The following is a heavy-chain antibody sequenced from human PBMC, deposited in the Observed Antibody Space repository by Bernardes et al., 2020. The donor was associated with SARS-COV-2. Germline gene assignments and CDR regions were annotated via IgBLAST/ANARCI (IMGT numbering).Heavy chain of an antibody. CDR2: FDPEDGET. V-gene: IGHV1-24*01. J-gene: IGHJ5*02. Sequence: ASVKVSCKVSGYTLTELSMHWVRQAPGKGLEWMGGFDPEDGETIYAQKFQGRVTMTEDTSTDTAYMELSSLRSEDTAVYYCATTSVFGVEPNWFDPWGQGTLVTGSS. CDR1: GYTLTELS. CDR3: ATTSVFGVEPNWFDP. D-gene: IGHD3-3*01.